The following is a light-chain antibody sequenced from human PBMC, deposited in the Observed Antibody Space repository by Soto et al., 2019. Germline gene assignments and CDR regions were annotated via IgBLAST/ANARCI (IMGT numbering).Light chain of an antibody. J-gene: IGKJ4*01. CDR1: QSFSSY. V-gene: IGKV1-39*01. CDR3: QQSYSTPLT. Sequence: DIQMTQSPSFLSASVGDRVTITCRASQSFSSYLNWYEQKPGKAPKLLIYAASSLQSGVPSRFSGSGSGTDVTRTISSLQPEDVATYYCQQSYSTPLTFGGGTKVEIK. CDR2: AAS.